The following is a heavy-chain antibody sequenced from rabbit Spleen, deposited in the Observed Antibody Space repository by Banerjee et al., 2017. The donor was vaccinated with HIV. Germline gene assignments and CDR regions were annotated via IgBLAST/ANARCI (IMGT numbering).Heavy chain of an antibody. CDR2: IYGGVLGST. D-gene: IGHD2-1*01. Sequence: QEQLVESGGGLVKPGASLTLTCTASGFSFSSDYYMCWVRQAPGKGLESIACIYGGVLGSTWYATWAKGRFTISKTSSTTVTLQMTSLTAADTATYFCARGSATMTMVITGFYFSLWGPGTLVTVS. CDR3: ARGSATMTMVITGFYFSL. J-gene: IGHJ4*01. CDR1: GFSFSSDYY. V-gene: IGHV1S45*01.